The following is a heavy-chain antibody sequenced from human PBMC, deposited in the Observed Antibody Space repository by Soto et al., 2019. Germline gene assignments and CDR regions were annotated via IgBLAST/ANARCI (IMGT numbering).Heavy chain of an antibody. CDR3: ARVAEMVTVTEVYYYYMDV. CDR1: GDTFSNHT. D-gene: IGHD4-17*01. Sequence: QVQLVQSGAELKKPGSSVKVSCKASGDTFSNHTISWVRQAPGQGHEWMGRIIPILGVANYAQKFQGRVKITADKSTTTAYIELSSLGSADTAVYYCARVAEMVTVTEVYYYYMDVWGKGTTVTVSS. CDR2: IIPILGVA. V-gene: IGHV1-69*04. J-gene: IGHJ6*03.